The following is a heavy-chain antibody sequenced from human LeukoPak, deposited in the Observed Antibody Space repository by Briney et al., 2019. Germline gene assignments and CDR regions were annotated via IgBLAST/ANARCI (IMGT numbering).Heavy chain of an antibody. CDR3: ASSSGWYGRIFDY. D-gene: IGHD6-19*01. J-gene: IGHJ4*02. Sequence: SETLSLTCTVSGGSISSSSYYWGWIRQPPGKGLEWIGSIYYSGSTYYNPSLKSRVTISVDTSKNQFSLKLSSVTAAETAVYYCASSSGWYGRIFDYWGQGTLVTVSS. V-gene: IGHV4-39*01. CDR2: IYYSGST. CDR1: GGSISSSSYY.